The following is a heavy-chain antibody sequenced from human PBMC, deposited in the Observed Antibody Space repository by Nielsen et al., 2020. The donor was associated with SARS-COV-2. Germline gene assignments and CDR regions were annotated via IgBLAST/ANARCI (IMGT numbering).Heavy chain of an antibody. D-gene: IGHD2-2*02. CDR2: ISYDGSKK. V-gene: IGHV3-30*18. J-gene: IGHJ3*02. Sequence: GESLKISCAASGFPFSTYGMHWVRQAPGKGLEWVADISYDGSKKYYADSVKGRFTISRDTPKNTLYLQMNSLRAEDTAVYYCAKGPIGSPTAIGAFDIWGLGTMVTVSS. CDR3: AKGPIGSPTAIGAFDI. CDR1: GFPFSTYG.